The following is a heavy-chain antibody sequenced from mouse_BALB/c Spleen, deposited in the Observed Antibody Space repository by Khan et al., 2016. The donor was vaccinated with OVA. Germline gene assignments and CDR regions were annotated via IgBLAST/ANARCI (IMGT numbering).Heavy chain of an antibody. Sequence: EVQLVESGPGLVSPSQSLSLTCTVSGYSITSGYGWNWIRQFPGNKLEWMGYISYSGSTNYNPSIISRISITRGTAKNQFFMQLNTETTEDTATNNYARTARIKYWGQGTTLTVSS. J-gene: IGHJ2*01. CDR1: GYSITSGYG. V-gene: IGHV3-2*02. CDR2: ISYSGST. CDR3: ARTARIKY. D-gene: IGHD1-2*01.